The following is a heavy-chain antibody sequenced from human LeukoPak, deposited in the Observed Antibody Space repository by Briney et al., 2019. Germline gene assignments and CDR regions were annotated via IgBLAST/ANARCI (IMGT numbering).Heavy chain of an antibody. CDR3: TRGWSAGGAFDI. V-gene: IGHV4-61*02. CDR1: GGSVNSASYS. J-gene: IGHJ3*02. CDR2: IYTSGRT. Sequence: PSQTLSLTCSVSGGSVNSASYSWTWFRQPAGKGLEWIGRIYTSGRTNYSPSLQSRVTVSIDTSKNQFSLELRSVTAADTAVYYCTRGWSAGGAFDIWGQGTLVTVSS. D-gene: IGHD6-19*01.